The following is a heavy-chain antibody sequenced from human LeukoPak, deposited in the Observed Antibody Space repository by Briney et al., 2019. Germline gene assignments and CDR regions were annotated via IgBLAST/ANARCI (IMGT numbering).Heavy chain of an antibody. J-gene: IGHJ6*02. V-gene: IGHV3-7*01. D-gene: IGHD2-8*01. CDR1: GFTFGDYY. CDR2: IRQDGSEK. Sequence: GGSLRLSCAASGFTFGDYYMSWIRQAPGKGLEWVSNIRQDGSEKYYVDSVKGRFTISRDNAKNSLYLQMNSLRAEDTAVYYCARDRSIVLMVYAKYYGMDVWGQGTTVTVSS. CDR3: ARDRSIVLMVYAKYYGMDV.